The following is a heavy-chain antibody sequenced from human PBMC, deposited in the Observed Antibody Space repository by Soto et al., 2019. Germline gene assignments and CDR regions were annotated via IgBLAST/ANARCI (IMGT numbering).Heavy chain of an antibody. CDR3: ARGRSSDYDFWSGYYKPAFYYMDV. J-gene: IGHJ6*03. V-gene: IGHV1-8*01. Sequence: QVQLVQSGAEVKKPVASVKVSCKASGYTFTSYDINWVRQATGQGLEWMGWMNPNSGNTGYAQKCQGRVTMTRNTSMSTAYMELSSLRSEDTAVYYCARGRSSDYDFWSGYYKPAFYYMDVWGKGTTVTVSS. D-gene: IGHD3-3*01. CDR2: MNPNSGNT. CDR1: GYTFTSYD.